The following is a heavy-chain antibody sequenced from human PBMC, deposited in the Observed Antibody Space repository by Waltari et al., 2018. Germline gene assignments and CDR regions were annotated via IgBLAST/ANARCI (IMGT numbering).Heavy chain of an antibody. D-gene: IGHD1-26*01. CDR3: AKHSVDYTGSYSDY. CDR2: ISGRGGST. Sequence: EVQLLESGGGLVQPGGSLRLSCAASGFTFSYYAMSWVRQAPGKGLEWVSAISGRGGSTYYADSVKGRFTISRDNSKNTLFLQMNSLRAEDTAVFYCAKHSVDYTGSYSDYWGQGTLVTVSS. CDR1: GFTFSYYA. V-gene: IGHV3-23*01. J-gene: IGHJ4*02.